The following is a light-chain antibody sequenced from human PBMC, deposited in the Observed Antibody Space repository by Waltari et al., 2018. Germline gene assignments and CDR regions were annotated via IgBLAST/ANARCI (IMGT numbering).Light chain of an antibody. CDR3: QQYYSTPYT. CDR2: WAS. Sequence: EIMMTQSPDSLAVSLVERATINCQSSQSILFTSNNKNYLAWYQQRPGQPPKLLIYWASTRESGVPDRFSDSGSGTDFTLTISSRQTEDVAVYYCQQYYSTPYTFGQGTKLEI. J-gene: IGKJ2*01. CDR1: QSILFTSNNKNY. V-gene: IGKV4-1*01.